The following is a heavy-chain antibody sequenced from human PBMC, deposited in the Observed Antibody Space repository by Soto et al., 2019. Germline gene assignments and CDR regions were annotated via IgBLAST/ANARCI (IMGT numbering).Heavy chain of an antibody. CDR1: GGSISSSSYY. J-gene: IGHJ6*02. CDR3: ARHVVGAARPGNDYYGMDV. CDR2: IYYSGST. D-gene: IGHD2-21*01. Sequence: QLQLQESGPGLVKPSETLSLTCTVSGGSISSSSYYWGWIRQPPGKGLEWIGSIYYSGSTYYNPSLKSRVTISVDTSKNQFSLKLSSVTAADTAVYYCARHVVGAARPGNDYYGMDVWGQGTTVTVSS. V-gene: IGHV4-39*01.